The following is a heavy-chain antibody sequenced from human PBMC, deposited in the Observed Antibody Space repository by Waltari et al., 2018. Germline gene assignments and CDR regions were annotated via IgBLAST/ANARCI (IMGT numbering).Heavy chain of an antibody. J-gene: IGHJ6*02. CDR2: ISYDGSNK. V-gene: IGHV3-30-3*01. CDR1: GFTFRSYA. Sequence: QVQLVESGGGVVQPGRSLRLSCAASGFTFRSYAMPWVRPAPGPGLEWVAVISYDGSNKYYADSVKGRFTISRDNSKNTLYLQMNSLRAEDTAVYYCARGGPFLEWLPDSYYYYGMDVWGQGTTVTVSS. CDR3: ARGGPFLEWLPDSYYYYGMDV. D-gene: IGHD3-3*01.